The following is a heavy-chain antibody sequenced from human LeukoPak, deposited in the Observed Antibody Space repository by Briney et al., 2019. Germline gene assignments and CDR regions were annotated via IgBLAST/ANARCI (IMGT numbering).Heavy chain of an antibody. CDR1: GGTISSSRCY. J-gene: IGHJ6*03. CDR2: SYYSGCT. Sequence: KTSETLSLTCTVSGGTISSSRCYWGWLRQPPGKGLEWIGSSYYSGCTYYTPSLKSRVTISVDTSKNQFSLKLSSVTAADTAVYYCARHKPDSPVYYYYYYMDVWGKGTTVTISS. V-gene: IGHV4-39*01. CDR3: ARHKPDSPVYYYYYYMDV. D-gene: IGHD2-15*01.